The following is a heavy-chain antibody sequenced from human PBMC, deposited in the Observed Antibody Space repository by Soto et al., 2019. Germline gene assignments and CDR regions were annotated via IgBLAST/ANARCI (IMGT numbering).Heavy chain of an antibody. CDR1: GYTFTSYD. Sequence: QVQLVQSGAEVKKPGASVKVSCKASGYTFTSYDINWVRQATGQGLEWMGWMNPNSANTGYAQKCQGRVTMARTTSIRTAYLEPGSLGSEATAVYYCATEGGRGVDVWGPGTTVTVSS. D-gene: IGHD3-16*01. J-gene: IGHJ6*02. V-gene: IGHV1-8*01. CDR3: ATEGGRGVDV. CDR2: MNPNSANT.